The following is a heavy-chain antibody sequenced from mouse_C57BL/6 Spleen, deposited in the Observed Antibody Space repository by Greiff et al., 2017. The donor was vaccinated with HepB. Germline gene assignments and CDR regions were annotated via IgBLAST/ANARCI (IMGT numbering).Heavy chain of an antibody. CDR2: IDPSDSYT. V-gene: IGHV1-69*01. CDR3: ARTYECYAMDY. J-gene: IGHJ4*01. Sequence: QVQLQQPGAELVMPGASVKLSCKASGYTFTSYWMHWVKQRPGQGLEWIGEIDPSDSYTNYNQKFKGKSTLTVDKSSSTAYMQLSSLTSEDSAVYYCARTYECYAMDYWGQGTSVTVSS. D-gene: IGHD2-3*01. CDR1: GYTFTSYW.